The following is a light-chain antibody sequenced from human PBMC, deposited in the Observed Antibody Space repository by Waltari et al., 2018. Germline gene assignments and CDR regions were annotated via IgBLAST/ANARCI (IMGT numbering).Light chain of an antibody. CDR3: QEYGSS. CDR2: GAS. J-gene: IGKJ5*01. V-gene: IGKV3-20*01. CDR1: QPVSSSY. Sequence: EIVLTQSPGTLSLSPGERATLSCRASQPVSSSYLRWYQQKPGQVPRLLIYGASSRATGIPDRFRGSASETDFTLTISRLEPEDFAVYYWQEYGSSFGQGTRLEIK.